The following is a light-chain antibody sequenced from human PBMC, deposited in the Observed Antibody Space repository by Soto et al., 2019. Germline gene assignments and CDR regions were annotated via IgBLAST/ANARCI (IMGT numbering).Light chain of an antibody. J-gene: IGKJ2*01. CDR2: KAS. CDR3: QQYSTSPYN. Sequence: DFQMTQSPSTLSASVGDRLTITCRANQSVSRWLAWYQQKPGKAPKLLIYKASTLESGVPLRFSGSGSGTEFTLTISSVQPDDSATYYCQQYSTSPYNFGQGTKLDIK. CDR1: QSVSRW. V-gene: IGKV1-5*03.